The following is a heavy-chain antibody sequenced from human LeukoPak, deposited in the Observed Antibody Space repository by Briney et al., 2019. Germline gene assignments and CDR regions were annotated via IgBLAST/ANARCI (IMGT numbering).Heavy chain of an antibody. CDR3: VREDTPATANY. Sequence: GGSLRLSCAASGFHFANHAMSWVRQTAGKGLEWVSAISGGGDITYYADSVKGRFTISRDNSKDTLFLQMHSLRPGDTAVYYCVREDTPATANYWGQGTLVTISS. D-gene: IGHD2-21*02. CDR1: GFHFANHA. CDR2: ISGGGDIT. J-gene: IGHJ4*02. V-gene: IGHV3-23*01.